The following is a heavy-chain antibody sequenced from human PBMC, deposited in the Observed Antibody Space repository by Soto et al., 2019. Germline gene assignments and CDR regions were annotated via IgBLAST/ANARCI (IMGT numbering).Heavy chain of an antibody. V-gene: IGHV3-23*01. CDR1: GVTCDKYA. Sequence: GGSLRVSCVASGVTCDKYARAWFRQAPGKGLEWVSAISGSGASTYDADSVKGRFTISRDNSNNTLYLQMNSLRSDDTAVYYCRVTGVSEVDYWGQGTLVTVSS. D-gene: IGHD2-8*01. CDR3: RVTGVSEVDY. J-gene: IGHJ4*02. CDR2: ISGSGAST.